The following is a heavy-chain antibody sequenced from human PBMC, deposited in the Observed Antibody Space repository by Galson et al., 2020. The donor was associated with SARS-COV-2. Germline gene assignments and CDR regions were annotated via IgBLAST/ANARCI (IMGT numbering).Heavy chain of an antibody. V-gene: IGHV4-39*07. J-gene: IGHJ6*02. D-gene: IGHD6-13*01. Sequence: SETLSLTCSVSGGSIISSDYYWGWIRQPPGKGLEWIGSIFYSGSTYYNPSVKSRVTTSVDTSKNQFSLKLSSVTAADTAVYYCARGRIAATGLAGYYYYGMDVWGQGTTVTVSS. CDR2: IFYSGST. CDR1: GGSIISSDYY. CDR3: ARGRIAATGLAGYYYYGMDV.